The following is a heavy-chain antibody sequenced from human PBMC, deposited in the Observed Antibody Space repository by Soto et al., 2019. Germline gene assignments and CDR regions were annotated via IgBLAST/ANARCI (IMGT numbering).Heavy chain of an antibody. D-gene: IGHD3-16*02. Sequence: ASVKVSCKASGYTFTNYYMHWVRQAPGQGLEWMGVIHYSGATPTYAQKIQGRVTMARDTSTSTVYMELRSLRSEDTAIYYCERSSAGVFGIIIEGSNWLAPWGQGSLVTVSS. CDR3: ERSSAGVFGIIIEGSNWLAP. J-gene: IGHJ5*02. CDR1: GYTFTNYY. CDR2: IHYSGATP. V-gene: IGHV1-46*01.